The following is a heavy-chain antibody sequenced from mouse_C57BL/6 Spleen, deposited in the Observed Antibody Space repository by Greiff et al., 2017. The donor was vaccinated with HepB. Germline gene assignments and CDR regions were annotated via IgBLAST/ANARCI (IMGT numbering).Heavy chain of an antibody. CDR1: GYTFTSYW. D-gene: IGHD2-2*01. Sequence: QVQLQQPGAELVRPGSSVKLSCKASGYTFTSYWMHWVKQRPIQGLEWIGNIDPSDSETHYNQKFKDKATLTVDKSSSTAYMQLSSLTSEDSAVYYCASDGYDKAHFDYWGQGTTLTVAS. CDR3: ASDGYDKAHFDY. J-gene: IGHJ2*01. V-gene: IGHV1-52*01. CDR2: IDPSDSET.